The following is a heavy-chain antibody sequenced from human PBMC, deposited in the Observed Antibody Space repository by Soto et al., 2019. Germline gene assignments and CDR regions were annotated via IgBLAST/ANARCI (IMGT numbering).Heavy chain of an antibody. V-gene: IGHV3-30*18. CDR1: GFTFSSYG. D-gene: IGHD1-26*01. Sequence: QVQLVESGGGVVQPGRSLRLSCAASGFTFSSYGMHWVRQAPGKGLEWVAVISYDGSNKYYADSVKGRFTISRDNSKNTLYLQMNSLRAEDTAVYYCAKDLWEVGANIAFDIWGQGTMVTVSS. CDR3: AKDLWEVGANIAFDI. CDR2: ISYDGSNK. J-gene: IGHJ3*02.